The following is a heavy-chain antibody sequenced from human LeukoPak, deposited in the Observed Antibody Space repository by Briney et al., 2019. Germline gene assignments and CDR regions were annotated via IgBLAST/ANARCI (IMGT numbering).Heavy chain of an antibody. V-gene: IGHV3-48*03. J-gene: IGHJ4*02. CDR2: ISNTGSNI. Sequence: PGGSLRLPCAASGFTFSNYEMNWVRQAPGKGLEWVSYISNTGSNIYYADSVKGRFTISRDNAKNSLYLRMNSLRAEDTAVYYCARRGGWIGLDYWGQGTLVTVSS. CDR1: GFTFSNYE. CDR3: ARRGGWIGLDY. D-gene: IGHD6-19*01.